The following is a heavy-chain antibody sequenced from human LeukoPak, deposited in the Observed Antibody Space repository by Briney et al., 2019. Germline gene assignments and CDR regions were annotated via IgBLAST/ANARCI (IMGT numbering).Heavy chain of an antibody. J-gene: IGHJ3*02. D-gene: IGHD1-26*01. CDR2: IIPLFGTP. CDR1: GGTFRKYA. V-gene: IGHV1-69*05. Sequence: GSSVKVSCKASGGTFRKYAISWVRQAPGQGLEWMGGIIPLFGTPNYAQKFQGRVTITTDESTSTAYMELSSLRSEDTAVYYCARDGGDSGTYPGGHDAFDIWGQGTMVTVSS. CDR3: ARDGGDSGTYPGGHDAFDI.